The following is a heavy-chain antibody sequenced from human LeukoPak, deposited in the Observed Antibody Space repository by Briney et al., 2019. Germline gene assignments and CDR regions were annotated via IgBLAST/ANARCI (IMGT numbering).Heavy chain of an antibody. V-gene: IGHV3-23*01. D-gene: IGHD3-22*01. CDR3: AKDPGLDAFDI. CDR1: GFTFSSYA. J-gene: IGHJ3*02. CDR2: TRGGGSGT. Sequence: GGSLRLSCAASGFTFSSYAMSWVRQAPGQGLEWVSATRGGGSGTHYADSVKGRFTISRDSSNNTLSLQMNSLRAEDTAVYFCAKDPGLDAFDIWGQGTMVTVSS.